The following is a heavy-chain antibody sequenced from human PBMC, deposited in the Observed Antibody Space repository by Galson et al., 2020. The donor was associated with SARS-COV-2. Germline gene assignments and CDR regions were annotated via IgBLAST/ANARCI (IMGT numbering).Heavy chain of an antibody. CDR3: AREGEQLGPSDAFDL. D-gene: IGHD6-6*01. J-gene: IGHJ3*01. V-gene: IGHV3-30-3*01. CDR2: ILYDDSDR. Sequence: GESLKISCAASGFTFSNYNMHWVRQAPGKGLAWVAVILYDDSDRHYADSAKGRFTISRDTSKTTLYLQINSLGTEDTAVYYCAREGEQLGPSDAFDLWGQGTMVTVSS. CDR1: GFTFSNYN.